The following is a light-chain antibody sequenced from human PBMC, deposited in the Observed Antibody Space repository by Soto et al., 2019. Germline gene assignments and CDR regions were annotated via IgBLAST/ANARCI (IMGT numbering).Light chain of an antibody. CDR2: DVS. CDR1: NSAVGGYNS. CDR3: SSWTSSSSYV. V-gene: IGLV2-14*01. J-gene: IGLJ1*01. Sequence: QSALNQPASVSGSPGQSIAISRTGGNSAVGGYNSVSWYQQYPGKAPKLMIHDVSNRPSGVSDRFSGSKSGNTASLTISGLQAEDEADYYCSSWTSSSSYVFGSGTKVTVL.